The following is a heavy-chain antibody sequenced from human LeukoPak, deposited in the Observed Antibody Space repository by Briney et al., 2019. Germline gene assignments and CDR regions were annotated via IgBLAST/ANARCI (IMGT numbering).Heavy chain of an antibody. D-gene: IGHD5-18*01. CDR3: ARGHGRSGHSYGFGY. J-gene: IGHJ4*02. Sequence: PSETLSLTCAVYGGSFSGYYWSWIRQPPGKGLEWIGEINHSGSTNYNPSLKSRVTISVDTSKNRFSLRLSSVTAADTAVYYCARGHGRSGHSYGFGYWGQGTLVTVSS. V-gene: IGHV4-34*01. CDR1: GGSFSGYY. CDR2: INHSGST.